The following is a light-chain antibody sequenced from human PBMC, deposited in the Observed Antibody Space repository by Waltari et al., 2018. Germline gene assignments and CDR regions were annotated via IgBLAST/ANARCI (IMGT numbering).Light chain of an antibody. CDR2: AAS. V-gene: IGKV1-39*01. J-gene: IGKJ2*01. CDR1: QTISTY. CDR3: HQSHTAPHT. Sequence: DIQMTQSPSSLSASVGYSFTITCPASQTISTYLNWYQQTAGKAPKLLIYAASTLQSGVPSRFRGSGSGTDFTLTISSLQPEDFATYYCHQSHTAPHTFGQGTKLEIK.